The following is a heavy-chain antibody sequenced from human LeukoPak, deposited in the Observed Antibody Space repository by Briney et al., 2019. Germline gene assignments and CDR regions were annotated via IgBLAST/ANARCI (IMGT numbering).Heavy chain of an antibody. CDR1: GFSLSAYW. CDR2: INRDGSQK. V-gene: IGHV3-7*03. Sequence: GGSLRLSCAASGFSLSAYWMTWVRQAPGKGLEWVANINRDGSQKNHVDSVKGRFTISRDNAKNSLYLQMNSLRAEDTAVYYCARDMYYGSGTPMQYGMDVWGQGTTVTVSS. D-gene: IGHD3-10*01. CDR3: ARDMYYGSGTPMQYGMDV. J-gene: IGHJ6*02.